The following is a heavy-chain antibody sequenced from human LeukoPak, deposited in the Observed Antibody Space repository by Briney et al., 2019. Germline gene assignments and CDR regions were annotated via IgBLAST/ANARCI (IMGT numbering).Heavy chain of an antibody. Sequence: SETLSLTCTVSGGSISSYYWSWIRQPAGKRLEWIGRIYTSGSTNYNPSLKSRVTMSVDTSKNQFSLKLSSVTAADTGVYYCARSGEGEYCSSTSCYPGLNWFDPWGQGTLVTVSS. CDR3: ARSGEGEYCSSTSCYPGLNWFDP. CDR1: GGSISSYY. D-gene: IGHD2-2*01. J-gene: IGHJ5*02. V-gene: IGHV4-4*07. CDR2: IYTSGST.